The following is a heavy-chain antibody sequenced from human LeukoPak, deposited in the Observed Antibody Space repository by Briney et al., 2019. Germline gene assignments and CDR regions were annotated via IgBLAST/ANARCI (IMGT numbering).Heavy chain of an antibody. Sequence: PSETLSLTCTVSGGSISSSSYYWGWIRQPPGKGLEWIGSIYYSGSTYYNPSLKSRVTISVDTSKNQFSLKLSSVTAADTAVYYCASPRSGSYQPFGYWGQGTLVSVSS. CDR1: GGSISSSSYY. J-gene: IGHJ4*02. V-gene: IGHV4-39*01. D-gene: IGHD1-26*01. CDR3: ASPRSGSYQPFGY. CDR2: IYYSGST.